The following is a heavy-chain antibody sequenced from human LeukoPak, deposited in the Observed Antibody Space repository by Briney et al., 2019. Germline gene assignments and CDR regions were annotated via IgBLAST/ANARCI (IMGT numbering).Heavy chain of an antibody. CDR1: GGTFSSYA. Sequence: ASVKVSCKASGGTFSSYAIGCVRQAPGQGLEWMGIINPSGGSTSYAQKFQGRVTMTRDTSTSTVYMELSSLRSEDTAVYYCAREEGTAMVRIWGQGTLVTVSS. J-gene: IGHJ4*02. V-gene: IGHV1-46*01. CDR3: AREEGTAMVRI. CDR2: INPSGGST. D-gene: IGHD5-18*01.